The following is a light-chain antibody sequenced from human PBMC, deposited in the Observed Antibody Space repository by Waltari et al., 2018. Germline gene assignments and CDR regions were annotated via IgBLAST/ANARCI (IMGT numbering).Light chain of an antibody. J-gene: IGLJ3*02. CDR2: EVT. V-gene: IGLV2-8*01. CDR3: TSYAGSDKLL. Sequence: QSALTQPPSASGSPGQSVTISCTGSSSHVGSYTFVSWYQQHPGKAPKLMIYEVTKRPSGVPDRFSGSKSGNTASLSVSGLQAEDEADYYCTSYAGSDKLLFGGGTKLTVL. CDR1: SSHVGSYTF.